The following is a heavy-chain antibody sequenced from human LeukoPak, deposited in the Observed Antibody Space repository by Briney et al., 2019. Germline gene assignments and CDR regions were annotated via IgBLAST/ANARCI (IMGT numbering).Heavy chain of an antibody. CDR2: ISSGSTYI. D-gene: IGHD6-19*01. CDR3: ARGSGSGWSWGTNYFDY. J-gene: IGHJ4*02. V-gene: IGHV3-21*01. CDR1: GFTFTTYR. Sequence: SGGSLRLSCAASGFTFTTYRMNWVRQAPGKGLEWVSSISSGSTYIYYADSVKGRVTISRDNAKNSLSLQMNSLRADDTAVYYCARGSGSGWSWGTNYFDYWGQGTLVTVSS.